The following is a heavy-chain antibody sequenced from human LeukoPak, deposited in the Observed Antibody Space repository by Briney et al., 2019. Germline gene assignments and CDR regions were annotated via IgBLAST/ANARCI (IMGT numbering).Heavy chain of an antibody. CDR1: GYTFTSTG. CDR2: VSAYNGNT. V-gene: IGHV1-18*01. J-gene: IGHJ4*02. CDR3: ARVDIVVVPAAPDY. D-gene: IGHD2-2*01. Sequence: ASVKVSCKASGYTFTSTGFCWVRQAPGQGLEWMGWVSAYNGNTNYAQKLQGRVTMTTDTSTSTAYMELRSLRSDDTAVYYCARVDIVVVPAAPDYWGQGTLVTVSS.